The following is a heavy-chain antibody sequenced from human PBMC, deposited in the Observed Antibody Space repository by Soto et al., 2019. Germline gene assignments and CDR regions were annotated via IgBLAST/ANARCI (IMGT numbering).Heavy chain of an antibody. V-gene: IGHV3-49*03. J-gene: IGHJ5*02. D-gene: IGHD3-22*01. CDR2: IRSKTYGGTT. Sequence: GGSLRLSCTASGFTFGDYAMSWFRQAPGKGLEWVGFIRSKTYGGTTVYAASVKGRFTISRDDSKSIAHLQMNSLKTEETAVYYCTTNYYDSSGYDNWFDPWAREPWSPSPQ. CDR3: TTNYYDSSGYDNWFDP. CDR1: GFTFGDYA.